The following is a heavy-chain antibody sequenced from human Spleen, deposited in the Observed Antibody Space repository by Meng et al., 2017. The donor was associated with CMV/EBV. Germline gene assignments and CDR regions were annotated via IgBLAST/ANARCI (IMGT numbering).Heavy chain of an antibody. Sequence: GGSLRLSCAASGFTFNIYWMSWVRQAPGKGLEWVANIKYDGSEKYYVDSVKGRFIISRDNAKNSLSLQMNSLRAEDTAVYYCARNYHFWNSYYGTYYYAMDVWGQGTTVTVSS. CDR1: GFTFNIYW. V-gene: IGHV3-7*01. CDR3: ARNYHFWNSYYGTYYYAMDV. CDR2: IKYDGSEK. D-gene: IGHD3-3*01. J-gene: IGHJ6*02.